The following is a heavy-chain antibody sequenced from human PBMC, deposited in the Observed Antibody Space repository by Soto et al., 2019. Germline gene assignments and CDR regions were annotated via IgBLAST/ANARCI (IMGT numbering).Heavy chain of an antibody. CDR2: IIPIFGTA. V-gene: IGHV1-69*12. J-gene: IGHJ5*02. Sequence: QVQLVQSGAEVKKPGSSVKVSCKASGGTFSSYAISWVRQAPGQGLEWMGGIIPIFGTANYAQKFQGRVTITADESTSTGYMERRSLRSQGTDVYYCASDDTGDYDAPPAWGQGPLVTVCS. D-gene: IGHD7-27*01. CDR1: GGTFSSYA. CDR3: ASDDTGDYDAPPA.